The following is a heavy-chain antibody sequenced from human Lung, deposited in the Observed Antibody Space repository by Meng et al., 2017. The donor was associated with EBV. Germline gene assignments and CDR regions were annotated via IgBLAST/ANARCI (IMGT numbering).Heavy chain of an antibody. CDR2: IYYSGST. D-gene: IGHD3-22*01. CDR1: AGSISSGGHY. Sequence: HGQLQESGPGLGKPSQTLSLICTVSAGSISSGGHYWSWIRQHPEKGLEWIGYIYYSGSTYYKPSLKSRLTISVDTSKNQLSLRLSSVTAADTAVYYCARGLWYYDRGGYFDNWGRGTLVTVSS. V-gene: IGHV4-31*03. CDR3: ARGLWYYDRGGYFDN. J-gene: IGHJ4*02.